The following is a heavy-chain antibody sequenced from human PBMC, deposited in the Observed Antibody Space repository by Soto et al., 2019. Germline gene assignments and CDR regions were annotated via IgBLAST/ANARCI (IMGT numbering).Heavy chain of an antibody. J-gene: IGHJ4*02. CDR3: ARGGSGYVWFNEF. Sequence: QEQLVQSGAEVKKSGSSVKVSCKDTGGLFSSYAVSWVRQAPGQGLEWMGGIIPVFDTVYYAQKFQGRVTITADESTNTAYRDLSSLRSEDTAMYYCARGGSGYVWFNEFWGQGTLVTVSS. CDR2: IIPVFDTV. D-gene: IGHD3-22*01. CDR1: GGLFSSYA. V-gene: IGHV1-69*01.